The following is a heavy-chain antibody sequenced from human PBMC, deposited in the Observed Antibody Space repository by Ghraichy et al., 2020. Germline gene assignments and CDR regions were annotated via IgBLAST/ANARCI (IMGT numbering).Heavy chain of an antibody. J-gene: IGHJ6*02. Sequence: SETLSLTCTVSGGSISSSSYYWGWIRQPPGKGLEWIGSIYYSGSTYYNPSLKSRVTISVDTSKNKFSLKLSSVTAADTAVYYCARDIAVAGNGHYYYYYGMDVWGQGTTVTVSS. CDR2: IYYSGST. CDR1: GGSISSSSYY. V-gene: IGHV4-39*02. D-gene: IGHD6-19*01. CDR3: ARDIAVAGNGHYYYYYGMDV.